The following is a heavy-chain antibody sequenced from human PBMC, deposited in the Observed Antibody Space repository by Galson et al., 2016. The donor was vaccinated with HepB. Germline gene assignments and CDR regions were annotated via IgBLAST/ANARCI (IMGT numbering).Heavy chain of an antibody. CDR2: ITSDGGYT. CDR3: ARAPPPSYGMDV. V-gene: IGHV3-21*01. Sequence: SLRLSCAASEFTFSTYSMNWVRQAPGKGLEWVSSITSDGGYTYYADSARGRFTISRDNAQNSLYLQMNSLRAEDTAVYYCARAPPPSYGMDVWGQGTTVTVSS. J-gene: IGHJ6*02. CDR1: EFTFSTYS.